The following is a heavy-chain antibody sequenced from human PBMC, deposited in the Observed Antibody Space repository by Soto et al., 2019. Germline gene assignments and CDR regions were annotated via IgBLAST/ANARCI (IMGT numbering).Heavy chain of an antibody. D-gene: IGHD7-27*01. CDR3: ARHGDLYYYYGMDV. J-gene: IGHJ6*02. CDR2: IYYSGST. V-gene: IGHV4-39*01. CDR1: GGSISSSSYY. Sequence: PSETLSLTCTVSGGSISSSSYYWGWIRQPPGKGPEWIGSIYYSGSTYYNPSLKSRVTISVDTSKNQFSLKLSSVTAADTAVYYCARHGDLYYYYGMDVWGQGTTVTVSS.